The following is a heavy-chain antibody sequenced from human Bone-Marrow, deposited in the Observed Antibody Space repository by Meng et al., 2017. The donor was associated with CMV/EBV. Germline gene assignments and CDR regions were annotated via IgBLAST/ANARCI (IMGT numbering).Heavy chain of an antibody. CDR1: GGSISSSSHY. V-gene: IGHV4-39*07. Sequence: SETLSLTCTVSGGSISSSSHYWGWTRQPPGKGLEWIGSIYYSGSTYYNPSLTSRVTISVDTSKNQFSLKLSSVTAADTAVYHCARGTTIFGVALIGYCGQGTLVTVSS. CDR2: IYYSGST. CDR3: ARGTTIFGVALIGY. D-gene: IGHD3-3*01. J-gene: IGHJ4*02.